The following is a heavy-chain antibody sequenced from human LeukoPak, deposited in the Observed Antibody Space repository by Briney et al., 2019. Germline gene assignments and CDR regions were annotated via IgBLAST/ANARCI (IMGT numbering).Heavy chain of an antibody. J-gene: IGHJ4*02. V-gene: IGHV3-23*01. CDR2: ISDSGRNT. D-gene: IGHD2-2*01. Sequence: EGSLRLSCAASGFTFSIYAMNWVRQAPGKGLEWVSGISDSGRNTYYSDSVKGRFTISRDNSESTVYLQMNSLTAEDTAQYYCATGCVGSPNCQTTGYDHWGQGTLVTVSS. CDR1: GFTFSIYA. CDR3: ATGCVGSPNCQTTGYDH.